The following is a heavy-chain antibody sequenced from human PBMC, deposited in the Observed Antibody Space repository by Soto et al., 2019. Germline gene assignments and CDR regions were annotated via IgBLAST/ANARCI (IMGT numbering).Heavy chain of an antibody. CDR2: INAGNGNT. CDR3: ARGSRPLSSSSGYDAFDI. J-gene: IGHJ3*02. Sequence: QVQLVQSGAEVKKPGASVKVSCKASGYTFTSYAMHWVRQAPGRRLEWMGWINAGNGNTKYSQKFQGRVTITRDTSASTAYMELSSLRSEDTAVYYCARGSRPLSSSSGYDAFDIWGQGTMVTVSS. CDR1: GYTFTSYA. D-gene: IGHD6-13*01. V-gene: IGHV1-3*01.